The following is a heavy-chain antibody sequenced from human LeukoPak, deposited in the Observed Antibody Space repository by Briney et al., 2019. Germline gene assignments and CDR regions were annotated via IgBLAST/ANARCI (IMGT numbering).Heavy chain of an antibody. CDR3: ASGSGYFFDY. CDR1: GGSISRTRYY. D-gene: IGHD1-14*01. V-gene: IGHV4-39*01. J-gene: IGHJ4*02. Sequence: SETLSLTCTVSGGSISRTRYYWGWIRQPPGKGLEWIETFYYSGSTYYNPSLKSRVTISVDTSKNQFSLKLSSVTAADTAVYYCASGSGYFFDYWGQGTLVTVSS. CDR2: FYYSGST.